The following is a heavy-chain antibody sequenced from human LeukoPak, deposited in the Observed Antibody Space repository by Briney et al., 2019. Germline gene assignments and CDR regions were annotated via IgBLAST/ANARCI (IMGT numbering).Heavy chain of an antibody. J-gene: IGHJ4*02. CDR1: GGSVSSGSHH. CDR3: ARLASDFWSGSDY. D-gene: IGHD3-3*01. Sequence: PSETLSLTCTVSGGSVSSGSHHWTWIRQPAGNGLEWVGRISTSGSTNYNPSLKGRVTISVDTSKNQFSLILSSVTAADTAVYYCARLASDFWSGSDYWGQGTLVTVSS. V-gene: IGHV4-61*02. CDR2: ISTSGST.